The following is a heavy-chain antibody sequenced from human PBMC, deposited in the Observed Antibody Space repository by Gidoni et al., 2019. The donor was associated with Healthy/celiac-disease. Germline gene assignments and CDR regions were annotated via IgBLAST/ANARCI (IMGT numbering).Heavy chain of an antibody. CDR1: GYSFTSYW. Sequence: EVQLVQSGAEVKKPGESLKISCKGSGYSFTSYWIGWVRQMPGKGLEWMGIIYPGDSDTRYSPSYQVQVTLSADKSISTAYLQWSSLKASDTAMYYCARQDSKGYNSGGQASYWGQGTLVTVSS. D-gene: IGHD6-25*01. J-gene: IGHJ4*02. CDR2: IYPGDSDT. CDR3: ARQDSKGYNSGGQASY. V-gene: IGHV5-51*01.